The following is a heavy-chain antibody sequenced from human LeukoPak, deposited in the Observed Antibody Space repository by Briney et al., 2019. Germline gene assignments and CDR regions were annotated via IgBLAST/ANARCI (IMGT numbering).Heavy chain of an antibody. D-gene: IGHD2-15*01. V-gene: IGHV1-2*02. CDR2: INPNSGGT. J-gene: IGHJ4*02. CDR3: ARDRLASGEKDFDY. CDR1: GYTFTVYY. Sequence: ASVKVSCKASGYTFTVYYIHWVRQAPGQGLEWMGWINPNSGGTNYAQKFQGRVTMTRDTSISTAYMEVSRLRSDDTAVYYCARDRLASGEKDFDYWGQGTLVTVSS.